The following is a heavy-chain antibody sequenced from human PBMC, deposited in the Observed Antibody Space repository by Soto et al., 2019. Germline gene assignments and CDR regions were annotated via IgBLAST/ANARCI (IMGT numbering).Heavy chain of an antibody. CDR3: AKSKGGPVRGVSFDY. V-gene: IGHV3-9*01. CDR1: GFTFSSYA. D-gene: IGHD3-10*01. CDR2: ISWNSGSI. J-gene: IGHJ4*02. Sequence: GGSLRLSCAASGFTFSSYAMHWVRQAPGKGLEWVSGISWNSGSIGYADSVKGRFTISRDNAKNSLYLQMNSLRAEDTALYYCAKSKGGPVRGVSFDYWGQGTLVTVSS.